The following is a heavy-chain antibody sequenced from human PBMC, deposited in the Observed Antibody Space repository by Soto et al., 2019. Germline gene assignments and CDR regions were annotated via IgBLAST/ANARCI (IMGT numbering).Heavy chain of an antibody. D-gene: IGHD5-18*01. Sequence: ASVKVSCKASGYTFTGYYMHWVRQAPGQGLEWMGWINPNRGGTNYAQKFQGRVTMTRDTSISTVYMELSRLRSDDTAVYACARPPRRAVDTAMVDYWGQGTLVTVSS. V-gene: IGHV1-2*02. CDR3: ARPPRRAVDTAMVDY. CDR1: GYTFTGYY. CDR2: INPNRGGT. J-gene: IGHJ4*02.